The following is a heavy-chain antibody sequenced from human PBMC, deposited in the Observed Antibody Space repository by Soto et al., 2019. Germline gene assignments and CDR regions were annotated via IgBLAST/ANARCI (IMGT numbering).Heavy chain of an antibody. Sequence: ASVKVSCKASGYTFTSYGISWVRQAPGQGLEWMGWISAYNGNTNYAQKLQGRVTMTADKSTSTAYMELSSLRSEDTAVYYCAREIYDSSGSNAFDIWGQGTMVTVSS. V-gene: IGHV1-18*01. CDR3: AREIYDSSGSNAFDI. CDR2: ISAYNGNT. CDR1: GYTFTSYG. D-gene: IGHD3-22*01. J-gene: IGHJ3*02.